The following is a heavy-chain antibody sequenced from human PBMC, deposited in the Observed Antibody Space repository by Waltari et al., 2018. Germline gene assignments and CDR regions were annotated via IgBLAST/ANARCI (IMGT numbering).Heavy chain of an antibody. V-gene: IGHV3-7*01. CDR2: IKQDGSEK. Sequence: EVQLVESGGGLAQPGGSLRLSCAAPGARLSTHWMTWVRQVSGKGPEWVANIKQDGSEKYYMDSVKGRFTISRDNAKNSLYLQMNNLRVEDTAVYYCTRGGRDSSWYWRDWGQGTLVTVSS. CDR3: TRGGRDSSWYWRD. D-gene: IGHD6-13*01. CDR1: GARLSTHW. J-gene: IGHJ4*02.